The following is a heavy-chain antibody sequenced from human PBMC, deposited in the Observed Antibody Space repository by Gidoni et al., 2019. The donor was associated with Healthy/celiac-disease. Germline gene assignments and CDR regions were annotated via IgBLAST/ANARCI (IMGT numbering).Heavy chain of an antibody. CDR2: ICGSGGST. J-gene: IGHJ4*02. D-gene: IGHD5-12*01. CDR1: GFTFSSYA. CDR3: AKRRGYVDIDY. Sequence: EVQLLESGGGLVQPGGSLRLYCAASGFTFSSYAMSWVRQAPGKGLEWVSAICGSGGSTYYPDSVKGRFTISRDNSKNTLYLQMNSLRAEDTAVYYCAKRRGYVDIDYWGQGTLVTVSS. V-gene: IGHV3-23*01.